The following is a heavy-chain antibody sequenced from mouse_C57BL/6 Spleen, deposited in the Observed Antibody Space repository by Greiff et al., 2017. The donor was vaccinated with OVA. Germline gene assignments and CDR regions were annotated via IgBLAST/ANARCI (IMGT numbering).Heavy chain of an antibody. V-gene: IGHV7-3*01. J-gene: IGHJ2*01. Sequence: EVKLQESGGGLVQPGGSLSLSCAASGFTFTDYYMSWVRQPPGKALEWLGFIRNKANGYTTEYSASVKGRFTISRDNSQSILYLQMNALRAEDSATYYCARHYYYGSSIFDYWGQGTTLTVSS. CDR2: IRNKANGYTT. CDR3: ARHYYYGSSIFDY. D-gene: IGHD1-1*01. CDR1: GFTFTDYY.